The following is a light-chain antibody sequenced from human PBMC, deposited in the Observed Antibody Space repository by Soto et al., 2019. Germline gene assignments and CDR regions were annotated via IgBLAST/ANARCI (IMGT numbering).Light chain of an antibody. CDR3: QQSNSNPLT. CDR2: AAS. Sequence: IQMSQSPSTPSASVGDRVTITGRASQSISVWLAWYQQKPGKAPKRLIYAASSLQSGVPSRFSGSGSGTEFTLTISSLQPEDFATYYCQQSNSNPLTFGQGTKVDIK. CDR1: QSISVW. J-gene: IGKJ1*01. V-gene: IGKV1-5*01.